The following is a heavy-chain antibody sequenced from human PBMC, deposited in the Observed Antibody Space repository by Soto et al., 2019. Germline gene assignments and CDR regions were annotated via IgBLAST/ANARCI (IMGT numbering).Heavy chain of an antibody. D-gene: IGHD3-16*01. V-gene: IGHV4-59*08. CDR1: GGSISSYY. CDR2: IYYSGST. CDR3: ARRWGDYFDY. Sequence: QVQLQESGPGLVKPSETLSLTCTVSGGSISSYYWSWIRQPPGKGLEWIGYIYYSGSTNYNPSLRSRVTIPADTSKNRFPLKLSSVTAAATAVYYCARRWGDYFDYWGQGPRVTVSS. J-gene: IGHJ4*02.